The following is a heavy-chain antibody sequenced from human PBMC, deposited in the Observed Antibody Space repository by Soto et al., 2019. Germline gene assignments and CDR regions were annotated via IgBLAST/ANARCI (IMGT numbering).Heavy chain of an antibody. D-gene: IGHD4-17*01. V-gene: IGHV3-30-3*01. Sequence: GGSLRLSCAASGFTFSSYAMHWVRQAPGKGLEWVAVISYDGSNKYYADSVKGRFTISRDNSKNTLYLQMNSLRAEDTAVYYCARVGTTVVTLSAFDIWGQGTMVTVSS. CDR1: GFTFSSYA. CDR3: ARVGTTVVTLSAFDI. J-gene: IGHJ3*02. CDR2: ISYDGSNK.